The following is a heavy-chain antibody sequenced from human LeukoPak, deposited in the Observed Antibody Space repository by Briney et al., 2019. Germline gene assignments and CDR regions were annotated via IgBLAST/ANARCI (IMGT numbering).Heavy chain of an antibody. CDR2: IYPGDSDT. D-gene: IGHD6-13*01. CDR3: ARRYGGPGYSSSRHYFDY. J-gene: IGHJ4*02. Sequence: GESLKISCKGSGYSFTSYWIGWVRQMPGKGLEWMGIIYPGDSDTRYSPSFQGQVTISADKSISTAYLQWSSLKASDTAMYYCARRYGGPGYSSSRHYFDYWGQGTLVTVSS. V-gene: IGHV5-51*01. CDR1: GYSFTSYW.